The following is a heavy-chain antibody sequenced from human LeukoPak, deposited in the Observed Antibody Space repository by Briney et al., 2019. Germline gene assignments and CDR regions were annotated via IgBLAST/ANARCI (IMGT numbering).Heavy chain of an antibody. CDR3: ARGRLKQYYFDY. CDR2: IIPIFGTA. Sequence: SVKVSCKASGGTFSSYAISLVRQAPGQGLEWMGRIIPIFGTANYAQKFQGRVTITTDESTSTAYMELSSLRSEDTAVYYCARGRLKQYYFDYWGQGTLVTVSS. D-gene: IGHD4-11*01. CDR1: GGTFSSYA. V-gene: IGHV1-69*05. J-gene: IGHJ4*02.